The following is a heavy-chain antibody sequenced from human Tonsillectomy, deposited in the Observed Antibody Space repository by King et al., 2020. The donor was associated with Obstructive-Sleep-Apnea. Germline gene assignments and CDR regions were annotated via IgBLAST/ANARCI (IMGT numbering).Heavy chain of an antibody. Sequence: VQLQESGPGLVKPSETLSLTCAVSGGSISSYHWTWIRQPPGKGLEWIGYNYNNGSTKYNPSLKSRVTISVDTSKNQFSLKLSSVTAADTAVYHCARVGVAYDILTGHNRHRDWFDPWGQGTLVTVSS. D-gene: IGHD3-9*01. J-gene: IGHJ5*02. V-gene: IGHV4-59*01. CDR2: NYNNGST. CDR1: GGSISSYH. CDR3: ARVGVAYDILTGHNRHRDWFDP.